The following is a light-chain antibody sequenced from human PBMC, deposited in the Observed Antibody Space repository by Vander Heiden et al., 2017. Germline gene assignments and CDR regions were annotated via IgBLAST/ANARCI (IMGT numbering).Light chain of an antibody. J-gene: IGLJ1*01. Sequence: QSALTQPASVSGSLGQSITTSCAGTSSDVGGYDSVSWYQQHPGKAPKLMIYDVTYRPSGVSIRFSGSKSGNTASLTISGLQAEDESDYYCSSYTTSGTRVFGTGTNVTVL. CDR1: SSDVGGYDS. V-gene: IGLV2-14*03. CDR3: SSYTTSGTRV. CDR2: DVT.